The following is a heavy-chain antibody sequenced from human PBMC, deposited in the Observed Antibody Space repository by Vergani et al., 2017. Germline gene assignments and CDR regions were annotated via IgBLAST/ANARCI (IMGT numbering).Heavy chain of an antibody. CDR1: GFTFSSYS. V-gene: IGHV3-9*01. CDR2: ISWNSGSI. CDR3: AKDTTVSGWCDAFDI. J-gene: IGHJ3*02. Sequence: EVQLVESGGGLVQPGGSLRLSCAASGFTFSSYSMNWVRQAPGKGLEWVSGISWNSGSIGYADSVKGRFTISRDNAKNSLYLQMNSLRAEDTALYYCAKDTTVSGWCDAFDIWGQGTMVTVSS. D-gene: IGHD6-19*01.